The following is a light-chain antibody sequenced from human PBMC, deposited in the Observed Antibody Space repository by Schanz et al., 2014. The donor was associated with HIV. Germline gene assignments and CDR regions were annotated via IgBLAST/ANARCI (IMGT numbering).Light chain of an antibody. J-gene: IGLJ2*01. CDR2: AVS. V-gene: IGLV2-14*03. CDR3: SSHGGRGSVVV. CDR1: SSDVGGYNY. Sequence: QSVLTQPASVSGSPGQSITLSCTGTSSDVGGYNYVSWYQQHPGKAPKLIIYAVSNRPSGVSNRFSGSKFGNTASLTISGLQTEDEADYYCSSHGGRGSVVVFGGGTKLTVL.